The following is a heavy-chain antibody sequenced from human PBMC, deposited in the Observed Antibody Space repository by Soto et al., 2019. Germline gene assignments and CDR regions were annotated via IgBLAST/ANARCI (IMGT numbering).Heavy chain of an antibody. D-gene: IGHD2-15*01. CDR1: GGSFSGCY. J-gene: IGHJ6*02. CDR3: AIFFPPQVVVAPPAYYSGMDF. V-gene: IGHV4-34*01. CDR2: INHSGST. Sequence: SETLSLTCAVEGGSFSGCYWSWIRQPPGKGQEWIGQINHSGSTNYNPSLKIRVTISVDWSMSLFSLKLSSVTAADPAVYSCAIFFPPQVVVAPPAYYSGMDFWGQGTTVTVSS.